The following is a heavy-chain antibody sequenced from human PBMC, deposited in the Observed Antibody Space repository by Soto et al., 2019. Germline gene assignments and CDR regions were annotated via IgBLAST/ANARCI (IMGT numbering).Heavy chain of an antibody. CDR2: IFNSGST. D-gene: IGHD1-7*01. J-gene: IGHJ4*02. CDR1: GGSISSGGFY. Sequence: SETLSLTCTVSGGSISSGGFYWSWIRQHPGKGLDWIGYIFNSGSTHYNPSLKSRVTMPVDTSKNQFSLRLNSVTAADTAVYYCARTGTTSAGHFDYWGQGTLVTVSS. V-gene: IGHV4-31*03. CDR3: ARTGTTSAGHFDY.